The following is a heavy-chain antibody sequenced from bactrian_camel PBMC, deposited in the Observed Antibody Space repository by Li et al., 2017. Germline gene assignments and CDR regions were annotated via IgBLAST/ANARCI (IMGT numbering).Heavy chain of an antibody. Sequence: QVQLVESGGGSVQAGGSLRLSCEYKYNQYCMAWFRQAPGKEREGVAGFAKGGSTSYHDSVKGRFTISKDDAKTTVYLQMNSLNPEDTAMYYCASCPGGGGPPARITTGARGPRSPSP. J-gene: IGHJ4*01. V-gene: IGHV3S53*01. CDR2: FAKGGST. CDR3: ASCPGGGGPPARITT. CDR1: YNQYC.